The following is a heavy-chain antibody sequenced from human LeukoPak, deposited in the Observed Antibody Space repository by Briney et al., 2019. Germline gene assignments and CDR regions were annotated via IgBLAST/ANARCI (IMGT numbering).Heavy chain of an antibody. Sequence: GGSLRLSCAASGFTFSSFWMTWVRQAPGKGLEWVANIKQDGSDKHYVDSVKGRVTISRDNARNSLYLQMNSLRAEDTAVYSCAREDGYGDYSYWGQGTLVTVSS. CDR1: GFTFSSFW. J-gene: IGHJ4*02. D-gene: IGHD4-17*01. V-gene: IGHV3-7*01. CDR3: AREDGYGDYSY. CDR2: IKQDGSDK.